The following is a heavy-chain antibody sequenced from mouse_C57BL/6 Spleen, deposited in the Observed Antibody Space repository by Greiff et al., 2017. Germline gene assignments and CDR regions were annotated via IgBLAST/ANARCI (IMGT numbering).Heavy chain of an antibody. J-gene: IGHJ3*01. CDR1: GYTFTSYT. CDR2: INPSSGYT. Sequence: VKLQEPGAELARPGASVKMSCKASGYTFTSYTMHWVKQRPGQGLEWIGYINPSSGYTKYNQKFKDKATLTADKSSITAYMQLSSLTAEDSAVYYCARDPWFAYWGQGTLVTVSA. CDR3: ARDPWFAY. V-gene: IGHV1-4*01.